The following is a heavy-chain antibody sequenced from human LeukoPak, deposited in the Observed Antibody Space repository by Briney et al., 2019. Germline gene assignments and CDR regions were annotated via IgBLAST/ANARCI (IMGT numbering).Heavy chain of an antibody. Sequence: PSETLSLTCAVSGGSISSGGYSWGWIRQPPGKGLEWIGYIYHSGSTYYNPSLKSRVTISVDRSKNQFSLKLSSVTAADTAVYYCARARPGGAFDIWGQGTMVTVSS. CDR2: IYHSGST. CDR3: ARARPGGAFDI. D-gene: IGHD3-16*01. V-gene: IGHV4-30-2*01. J-gene: IGHJ3*02. CDR1: GGSISSGGYS.